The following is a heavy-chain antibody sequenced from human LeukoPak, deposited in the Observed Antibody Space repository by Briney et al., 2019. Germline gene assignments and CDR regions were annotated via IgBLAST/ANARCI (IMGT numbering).Heavy chain of an antibody. D-gene: IGHD6-13*01. CDR3: ASRGIAGPGFDY. CDR1: GFTFSSYS. V-gene: IGHV3-21*01. Sequence: PGGSLRLSCAASGFTFSSYSMNWVRQAPGKGLEWVSSISSSSSYIYYADSVKGRFTISRDNAKNSLYLQMNSLRAEDTAVYYCASRGIAGPGFDYWGQGTLVTVSS. J-gene: IGHJ4*02. CDR2: ISSSSSYI.